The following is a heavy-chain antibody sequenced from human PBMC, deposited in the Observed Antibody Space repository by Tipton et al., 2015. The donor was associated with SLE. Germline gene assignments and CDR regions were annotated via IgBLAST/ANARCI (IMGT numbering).Heavy chain of an antibody. CDR3: ARVGGDPWYFDL. CDR2: ISSSSSYI. D-gene: IGHD2-21*02. V-gene: IGHV3-21*03. CDR1: GFTFSSYS. J-gene: IGHJ2*01. Sequence: SLRLSCAASGFTFSSYSMNWVRQAPGKGLEWVSSISSSSSYIYYADSVKGRFTISRDNAKNSLYLQMNSLRAEDTAVYYCARVGGDPWYFDLWGRGTLVTVSS.